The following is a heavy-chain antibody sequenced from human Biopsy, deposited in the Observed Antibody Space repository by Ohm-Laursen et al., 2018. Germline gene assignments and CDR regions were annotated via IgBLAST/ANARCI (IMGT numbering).Heavy chain of an antibody. J-gene: IGHJ5*02. CDR2: VMPFFGTA. V-gene: IGHV1-69*06. CDR1: GGTFSSDI. D-gene: IGHD3-22*01. CDR3: ARHYYDTSGYNWFDP. Sequence: SSVKVSCNASGGTFSSDIFAWARQAPGQRPEWMGDVMPFFGTAQYAPKLQGRVSMTADKTTYTVYMELTSLTSEDTAVYFCARHYYDTSGYNWFDPWGQGTLVTVSS.